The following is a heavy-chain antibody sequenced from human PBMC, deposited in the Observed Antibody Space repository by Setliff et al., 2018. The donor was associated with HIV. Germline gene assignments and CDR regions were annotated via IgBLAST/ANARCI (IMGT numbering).Heavy chain of an antibody. Sequence: PSETLSLTCTVSGGSISSHYWSWIRQPPGKGLEWIGSIYYSGSTNYNPSLKSRVTISVDTSKNQFSLKLTSVTAADTAVYFCARKQWGTSGYYDFFQQWGQGTLVTVSS. D-gene: IGHD3-22*01. CDR1: GGSISSHY. CDR3: ARKQWGTSGYYDFFQQ. CDR2: IYYSGST. J-gene: IGHJ1*01. V-gene: IGHV4-59*11.